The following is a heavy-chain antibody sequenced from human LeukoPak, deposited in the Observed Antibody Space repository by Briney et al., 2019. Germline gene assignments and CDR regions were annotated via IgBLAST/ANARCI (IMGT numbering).Heavy chain of an antibody. D-gene: IGHD3-22*01. CDR2: IKQDGSEK. Sequence: GGSLRLSCTAAGFTFGSWIIWVRQAPRKGLEWVASIKQDGSEKYYLDSVKGRFTMSRDSAKNSLYLQMSSLRAEDTAVYYCYDTSGHWGQGTLVTVSS. J-gene: IGHJ4*02. CDR1: GFTFGSW. CDR3: YDTSGH. V-gene: IGHV3-7*01.